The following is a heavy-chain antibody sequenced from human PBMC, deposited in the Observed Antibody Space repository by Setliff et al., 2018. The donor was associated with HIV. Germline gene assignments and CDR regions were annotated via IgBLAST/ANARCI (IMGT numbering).Heavy chain of an antibody. CDR1: GVSISSSGYF. CDR2: MYYSGNT. D-gene: IGHD3-10*01. J-gene: IGHJ5*02. V-gene: IGHV4-39*01. Sequence: SETLSLTCTVSGVSISSSGYFWGWIRQSPGKGLEWIGSMYYSGNTYYSPSLRSRVTISVHTSKNQFSLNLSSLTAADTAIYYCAGHVWSSFGSGSYWIPKWFDPWGQGTLVTVSS. CDR3: AGHVWSSFGSGSYWIPKWFDP.